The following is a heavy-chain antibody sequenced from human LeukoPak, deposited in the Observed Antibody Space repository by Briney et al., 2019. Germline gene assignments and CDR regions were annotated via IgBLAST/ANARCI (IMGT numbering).Heavy chain of an antibody. J-gene: IGHJ4*02. CDR3: ARDPFDYDSSGYYRINTNFDY. V-gene: IGHV3-21*01. CDR2: ISSSSSYI. CDR1: GFTFSSYS. Sequence: GGSLRLSCAASGFTFSSYSMNWVRRAPGKGLEWVSSISSSSSYIYYADSVKGRFTISRDNAKNLLYLQMNSLRAEDTAVYYCARDPFDYDSSGYYRINTNFDYWGQGTLVTVSS. D-gene: IGHD3-22*01.